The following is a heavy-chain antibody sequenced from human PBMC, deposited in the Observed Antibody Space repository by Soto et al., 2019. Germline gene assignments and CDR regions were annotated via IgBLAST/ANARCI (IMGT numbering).Heavy chain of an antibody. CDR1: GFTISGFS. D-gene: IGHD2-2*01. CDR3: ARGSGTSRDYFDY. J-gene: IGHJ4*02. CDR2: FSSSSSAI. V-gene: IGHV3-48*01. Sequence: EVQLVESGGGLVQPGGSLRLSWAASGFTISGFSLNWVRQAPGKGLEWVSVFSSSSSAIYYADSVKGRFTISRDNAKNSLYLQMNSLRAEDTAVYYCARGSGTSRDYFDYWGQGTLVTVSS.